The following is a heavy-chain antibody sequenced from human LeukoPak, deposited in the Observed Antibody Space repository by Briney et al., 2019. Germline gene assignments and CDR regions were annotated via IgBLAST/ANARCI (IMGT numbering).Heavy chain of an antibody. CDR2: IYSDNT. Sequence: GGSLRLSCTVSGFTVSSNSMSWVRQAPGKGLEWVSFIYSDNTHYSDSVKGRFTISRDNSKNTLYLQMNSLRAEDTAVYYCARRAGAYSHPYNYWGQGTLVTVSS. CDR3: ARRAGAYSHPYNY. V-gene: IGHV3-53*01. J-gene: IGHJ4*02. D-gene: IGHD4/OR15-4a*01. CDR1: GFTVSSNS.